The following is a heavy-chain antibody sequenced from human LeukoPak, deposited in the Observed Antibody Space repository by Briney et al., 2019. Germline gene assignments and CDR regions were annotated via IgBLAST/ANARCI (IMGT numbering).Heavy chain of an antibody. CDR3: ATAASGSYPYYFDY. CDR2: FDPEDGET. V-gene: IGHV1-24*01. Sequence: ASVKVSCKASGYTFTGYYMHCVRQAPGKGLEWMGGFDPEDGETIYAQKFQGRVTMTEDTSTDTAYMELSSLRSEDTAVYYCATAASGSYPYYFDYWGQGTLVTVSS. D-gene: IGHD3-10*01. J-gene: IGHJ4*02. CDR1: GYTFTGYY.